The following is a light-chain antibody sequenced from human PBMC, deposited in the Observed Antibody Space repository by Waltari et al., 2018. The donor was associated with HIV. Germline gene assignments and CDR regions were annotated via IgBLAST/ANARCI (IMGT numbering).Light chain of an antibody. CDR2: DVT. CDR3: CSYAGITTWV. J-gene: IGLJ3*02. V-gene: IGLV2-23*02. Sequence: QSALTQPASVSGSPGQSITISCPGTRNDLGRYDLVSWYQHQPGRAPKLIIYDVTKSPSGVSHRFSGSKSGATASLTISGLQAEDEADYYCCSYAGITTWVFGGGTKVTVL. CDR1: RNDLGRYDL.